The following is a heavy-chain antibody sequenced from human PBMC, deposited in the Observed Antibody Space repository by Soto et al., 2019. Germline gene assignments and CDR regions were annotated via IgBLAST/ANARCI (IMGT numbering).Heavy chain of an antibody. CDR2: IYHSGST. Sequence: SETLSLTCAVSGYSISSGYYWGWIRQPPGKGLEWIGSIYHSGSTYYNPSLKGRVTISVDTSKNQFSLKLSSVTAADTAVYYCARARGGEMGYFDYWGQGTLVTVSS. D-gene: IGHD2-21*01. V-gene: IGHV4-38-2*01. CDR1: GYSISSGYY. J-gene: IGHJ4*02. CDR3: ARARGGEMGYFDY.